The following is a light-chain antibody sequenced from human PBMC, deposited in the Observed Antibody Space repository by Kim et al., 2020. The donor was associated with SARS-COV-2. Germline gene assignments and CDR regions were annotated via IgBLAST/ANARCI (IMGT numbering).Light chain of an antibody. V-gene: IGLV7-46*01. CDR3: LLSYSGDWV. Sequence: QAVVTQEASLTVSPGGTVTLTCASSAGPVTSGLYPYWFQQKPGQAPKTLIYDTNYRHSWTPDRFSGSLLGGKAALTLSGAQPEDEADYFCLLSYSGDWVFGGGTQLTVL. J-gene: IGLJ3*02. CDR1: AGPVTSGLY. CDR2: DTN.